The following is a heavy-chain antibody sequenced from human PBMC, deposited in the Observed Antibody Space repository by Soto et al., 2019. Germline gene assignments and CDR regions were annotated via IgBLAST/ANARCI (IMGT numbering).Heavy chain of an antibody. V-gene: IGHV1-24*01. CDR3: ATDYQSGSDAFDI. D-gene: IGHD3-10*01. J-gene: IGHJ3*02. CDR2: FDPEDGET. Sequence: ASVKVSCKVSGYTLTELSMHWVRQAPGKGLEWMGGFDPEDGETIYAQKFQGRVTMTEDTSTDTAYMELSGLRSEDTAVYYCATDYQSGSDAFDIWGQGTMVTVSS. CDR1: GYTLTELS.